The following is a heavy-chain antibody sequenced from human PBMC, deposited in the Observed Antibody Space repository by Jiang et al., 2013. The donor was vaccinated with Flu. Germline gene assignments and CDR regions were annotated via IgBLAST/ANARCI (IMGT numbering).Heavy chain of an antibody. CDR1: GFTFSSYA. CDR3: AKGVFGIVGATTLLYFDY. CDR2: ISGSGGST. J-gene: IGHJ4*02. D-gene: IGHD1-26*01. V-gene: IGHV3-23*04. Sequence: VESGGGVVQPGRSLRLSCAASGFTFSSYAMSWVRQAPGKGLEWVSAISGSGGSTYYADSVKGRFTISRDNSKNTLYLQMNSLRAEDTAVYYCAKGVFGIVGATTLLYFDYWGQGTLVTVSS.